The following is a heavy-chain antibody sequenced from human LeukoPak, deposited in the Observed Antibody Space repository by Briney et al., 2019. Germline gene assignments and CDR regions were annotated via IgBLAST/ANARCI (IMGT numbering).Heavy chain of an antibody. D-gene: IGHD4-11*01. CDR1: GFTFSSYS. CDR3: AKAIKTTVTTNGHYYYYGMDV. CDR2: ISSSSSYI. Sequence: GGSLRLTCAASGFTFSSYSMTWVRQAPGKGLEWVSSISSSSSYIYYADSVKGRFTISRDNAKNSLYLQMNSLRAEDTAVYYCAKAIKTTVTTNGHYYYYGMDVWGQGTTVTVSS. V-gene: IGHV3-21*01. J-gene: IGHJ6*02.